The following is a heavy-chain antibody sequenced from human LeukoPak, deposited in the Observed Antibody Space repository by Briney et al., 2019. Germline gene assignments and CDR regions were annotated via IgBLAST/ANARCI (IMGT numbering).Heavy chain of an antibody. V-gene: IGHV3-30*02. D-gene: IGHD3-22*01. CDR3: AKGDSS. Sequence: PGGSLRLSCTASGFNFSDYFISWIRQAPGKGLEWVAFIRTDETSKSSKSDKSKTYYADSVKGRFTVSRDNSKNTLYLQMNSLRTEDTAVYYCAKGDSSWGRGTMVTVSS. J-gene: IGHJ3*01. CDR1: GFNFSDYF. CDR2: IRTDETSKSSKSDKSKT.